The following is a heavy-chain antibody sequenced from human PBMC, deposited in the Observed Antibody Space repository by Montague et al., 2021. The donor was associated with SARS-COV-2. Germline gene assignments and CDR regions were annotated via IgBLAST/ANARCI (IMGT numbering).Heavy chain of an antibody. CDR1: GFSLSTSGVG. V-gene: IGHV2-70*01. Sequence: PALVKPTQTLTLTCTFSGFSLSTSGVGVARIRQPPGKALEWLTLIDWDDDKYYSTSLKTRLTISKDTSKNQVVLTMTNMDPVDTATYYCARSYGTTVVTRAFDYWGQGTLVTVSS. D-gene: IGHD4-23*01. CDR2: IDWDDDK. CDR3: ARSYGTTVVTRAFDY. J-gene: IGHJ4*02.